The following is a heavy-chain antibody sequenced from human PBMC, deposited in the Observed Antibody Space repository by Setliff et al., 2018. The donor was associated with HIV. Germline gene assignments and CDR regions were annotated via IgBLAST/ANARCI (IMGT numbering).Heavy chain of an antibody. Sequence: SVKVSCKASGGTFSSYVISWVRQAPGKGPAWMGGIIPMYGVTNYAQKFQGRVTMTRNTSISTAYMELSSLRSEDTAVYYCARDFRPIDYWGQGTLVTVS. J-gene: IGHJ4*02. CDR2: IIPMYGVT. CDR3: ARDFRPIDY. CDR1: GGTFSSYV. V-gene: IGHV1-69*10.